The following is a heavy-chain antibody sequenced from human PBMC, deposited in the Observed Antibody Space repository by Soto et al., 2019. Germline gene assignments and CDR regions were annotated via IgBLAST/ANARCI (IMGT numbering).Heavy chain of an antibody. Sequence: QVQLQESAPGLVKPSETLSLTCTVAGGSISSYYWSWIRQPPGKGLEWIGYIYYSGSTNYNPSLKSRVTISVDTSKNQFSLKMSSVTAADTAVYYCARVGYGDYLDYWGQGTLVTVSS. CDR3: ARVGYGDYLDY. CDR2: IYYSGST. V-gene: IGHV4-59*08. CDR1: GGSISSYY. J-gene: IGHJ4*02. D-gene: IGHD4-17*01.